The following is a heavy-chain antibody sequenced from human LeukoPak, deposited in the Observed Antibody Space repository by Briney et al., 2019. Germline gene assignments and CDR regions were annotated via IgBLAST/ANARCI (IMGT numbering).Heavy chain of an antibody. CDR2: IYYSGRT. CDR1: GGSITSYC. J-gene: IGHJ4*02. D-gene: IGHD3-22*01. V-gene: IGHV4-59*01. Sequence: PSETLSLTCTVSGGSITSYCCSWIRQPPGKGLEWIGYIYYSGRTNYNPSLKSRVTISVDTSKNQFSLNLNSVTAADTAVYFCAAQNYYDTTAYPNPFDYWGQGTLVTVSS. CDR3: AAQNYYDTTAYPNPFDY.